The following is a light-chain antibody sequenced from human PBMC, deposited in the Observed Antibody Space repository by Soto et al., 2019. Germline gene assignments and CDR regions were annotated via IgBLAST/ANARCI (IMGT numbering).Light chain of an antibody. Sequence: DIQMTQSPSSLSASIGDRVTITCRASQRITNRLNWYQHRPGKAPRLLIYAASSLESGVPSRFSGSASGTDFTLPISSLQPEDFATYYCQQGYTTPLTFGQGTKVEIK. V-gene: IGKV1-39*01. CDR3: QQGYTTPLT. J-gene: IGKJ1*01. CDR2: AAS. CDR1: QRITNR.